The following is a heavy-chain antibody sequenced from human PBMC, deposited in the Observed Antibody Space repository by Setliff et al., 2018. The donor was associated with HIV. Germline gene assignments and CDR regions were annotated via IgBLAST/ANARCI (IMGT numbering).Heavy chain of an antibody. CDR3: ARGAYCPDGVCYVGQYFQD. Sequence: SVKVSCKASGYRFIGYYMHWVRQAPGQGLDWMGGIIPILGIAIYAQKFQGRVTITADKSTSTAYMDLSSLRSEDTAVYYCARGAYCPDGVCYVGQYFQDWGQGTLVTVSS. CDR1: GYRFIGYY. J-gene: IGHJ1*01. CDR2: IIPILGIA. D-gene: IGHD2-8*01. V-gene: IGHV1-69*10.